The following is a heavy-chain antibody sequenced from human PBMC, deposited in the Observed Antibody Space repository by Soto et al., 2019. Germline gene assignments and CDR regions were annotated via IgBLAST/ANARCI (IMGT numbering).Heavy chain of an antibody. Sequence: ASVKVSCKASGYTFTSYGISWVRQAPGQGLEWMGWISAYNGNTNYAQKLQGRVTMTTDTSTSTAYLEWSSLKASDSAMYYCARIPHSTTSYYDHSYGMDVWGQGTTVTVSS. CDR3: ARIPHSTTSYYDHSYGMDV. V-gene: IGHV1-18*04. CDR2: ISAYNGNT. J-gene: IGHJ6*02. D-gene: IGHD6-13*01. CDR1: GYTFTSYG.